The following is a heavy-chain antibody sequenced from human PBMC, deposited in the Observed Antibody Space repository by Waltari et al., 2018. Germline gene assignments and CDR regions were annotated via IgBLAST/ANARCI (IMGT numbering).Heavy chain of an antibody. V-gene: IGHV4-4*02. J-gene: IGHJ5*02. CDR3: ARGRGRGLYLDA. Sequence: QESGPGLVKPSGTLSLSCAVSGDSVTSPNWWSWVRQSPQRGLEWIGQVLSTGKTNYSPSFASRVTMSLDASNNQFSLKVTSATAADTAVYYCARGRGRGLYLDAWGPGTLVTVSP. CDR2: VLSTGKT. CDR1: GDSVTSPNW. D-gene: IGHD2-15*01.